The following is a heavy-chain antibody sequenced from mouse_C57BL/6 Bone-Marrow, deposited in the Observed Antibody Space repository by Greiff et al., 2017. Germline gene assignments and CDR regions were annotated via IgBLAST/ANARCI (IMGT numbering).Heavy chain of an antibody. CDR2: IDPSDSYT. Sequence: VQLQQPGAELVMPGASVKLSCKASGYTFTSYWMHWVKQRPGQGLEWIGEIDPSDSYTNYNQKFKGKSTLTVDKSSSTAYMQLSSLTSEDSAVYYCAREGGLRRYFDVWGTGTTVTVSS. V-gene: IGHV1-69*01. CDR1: GYTFTSYW. J-gene: IGHJ1*03. CDR3: AREGGLRRYFDV. D-gene: IGHD2-4*01.